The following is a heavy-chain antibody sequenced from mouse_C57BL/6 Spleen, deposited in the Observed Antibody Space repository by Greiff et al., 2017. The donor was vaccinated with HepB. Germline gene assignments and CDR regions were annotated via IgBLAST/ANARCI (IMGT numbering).Heavy chain of an antibody. Sequence: QVQLQQPGAELVKPGASVKLSCKASGYTFTSYWMHWVKQRPGQGLEWIGMIHPNSGSTNYNEKFKSKATLTVDKSSSTAYMQLSSLTSEDSAVYYCARSKGSDAMDYWGQGTSVTVSS. V-gene: IGHV1-64*01. CDR1: GYTFTSYW. CDR2: IHPNSGST. CDR3: ARSKGSDAMDY. J-gene: IGHJ4*01.